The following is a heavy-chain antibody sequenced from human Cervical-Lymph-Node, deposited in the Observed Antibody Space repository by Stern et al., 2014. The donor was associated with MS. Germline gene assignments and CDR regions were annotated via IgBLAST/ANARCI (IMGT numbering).Heavy chain of an antibody. D-gene: IGHD1-26*01. CDR1: GFVFRNYA. V-gene: IGHV3-30*18. Sequence: QVQLVESGGGVVQPGRSLRLSRVASGFVFRNYAAHWVRQPPGKGLEWVALVSFDGRDKYYTDSVKGRFTVSRDNSKNTLYLEMNSLRPEDTAVYYCAKGGSGSYLDWGQGSLVTVSS. J-gene: IGHJ4*02. CDR2: VSFDGRDK. CDR3: AKGGSGSYLD.